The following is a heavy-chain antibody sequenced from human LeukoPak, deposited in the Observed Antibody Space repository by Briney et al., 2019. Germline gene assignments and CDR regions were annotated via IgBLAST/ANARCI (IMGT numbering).Heavy chain of an antibody. Sequence: ASVKVSCKASGYTFTSYGISWVRQAPGQGLEWMGWISAYNGNTNYAQNLQGRVTMTTDTSTSTAYLELRSLRSDDTAVYYCARVLAYCSSTTCPGGYDYWGQGTLVTVSS. CDR2: ISAYNGNT. J-gene: IGHJ4*02. D-gene: IGHD2-2*01. CDR1: GYTFTSYG. V-gene: IGHV1-18*01. CDR3: ARVLAYCSSTTCPGGYDY.